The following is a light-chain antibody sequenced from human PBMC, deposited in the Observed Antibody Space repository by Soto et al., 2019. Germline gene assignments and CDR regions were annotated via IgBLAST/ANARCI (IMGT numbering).Light chain of an antibody. CDR3: QVWDSSSGNYV. CDR1: NIGSKS. J-gene: IGLJ1*01. V-gene: IGLV3-21*02. Sequence: SYELTQPPSVSGAPGQTTRITCGGNNIGSKSVHWYQQKPGQAPVLVVYEDSDRPSGIPERFSGANSGSTATLTTSRVEAGDEADYYCQVWDSSSGNYVFGTGTKLTVL. CDR2: EDS.